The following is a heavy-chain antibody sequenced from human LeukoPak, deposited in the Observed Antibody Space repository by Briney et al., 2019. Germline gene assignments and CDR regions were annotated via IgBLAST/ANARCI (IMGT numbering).Heavy chain of an antibody. CDR2: ISTAGDT. Sequence: PGGSLRLSCAASGFVFSTYDMHWVRQPPGKGLEWVSAISTAGDTYYAGSVKGRFTISREDAKNSVYLQLNSLTDGDTAVYYCARGGVYSSPDYWGQGTLVTVSS. J-gene: IGHJ4*02. D-gene: IGHD6-13*01. CDR1: GFVFSTYD. CDR3: ARGGVYSSPDY. V-gene: IGHV3-13*04.